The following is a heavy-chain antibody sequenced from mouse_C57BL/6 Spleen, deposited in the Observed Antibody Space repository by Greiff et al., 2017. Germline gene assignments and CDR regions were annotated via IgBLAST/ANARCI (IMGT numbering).Heavy chain of an antibody. D-gene: IGHD1-1*01. CDR1: GYSITSGYY. CDR2: ISYDGSN. Sequence: DVKLQESGPGLVKPSQSLSLTCSVTGYSITSGYYWNWIRQFPGNKLEWMGYISYDGSNNYNPSLKNRISITRDTSKNQFFLKLNSVTTEDTATYYCAREGLTTVGGDYAMDYWGQGTSVTVSS. CDR3: AREGLTTVGGDYAMDY. J-gene: IGHJ4*01. V-gene: IGHV3-6*01.